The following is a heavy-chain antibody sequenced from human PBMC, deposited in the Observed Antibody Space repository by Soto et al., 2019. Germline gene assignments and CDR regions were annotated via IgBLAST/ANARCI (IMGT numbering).Heavy chain of an antibody. V-gene: IGHV4-30-4*01. Sequence: QVQLQESGPGLVKPSQTLSLTCSVSGGSLSSGDYYWSWIRQPPGKGLEWFAYIYYSGNTYYNPSLKCRVTIPAYTSKNQFSRNLNSVTAADTAVYYCAGLLLRPWCFDLWGRGPLVTVSS. J-gene: IGHJ2*01. CDR3: AGLLLRPWCFDL. CDR2: IYYSGNT. CDR1: GGSLSSGDYY.